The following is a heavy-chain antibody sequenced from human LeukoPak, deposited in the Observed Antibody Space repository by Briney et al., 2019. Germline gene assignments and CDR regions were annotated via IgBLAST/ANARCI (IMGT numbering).Heavy chain of an antibody. CDR2: ISGSGGGT. CDR3: AKDLYGYVSNWFDP. J-gene: IGHJ5*02. Sequence: PGGSLRLSCAASGFTFSSYAMSWVRQAPGKGLEWVSAISGSGGGTYYADSVKGRFTISRDNSKNTLYLQMNSLRAEDTAVYYCAKDLYGYVSNWFDPWGQGTLVTVSS. V-gene: IGHV3-23*01. D-gene: IGHD5-12*01. CDR1: GFTFSSYA.